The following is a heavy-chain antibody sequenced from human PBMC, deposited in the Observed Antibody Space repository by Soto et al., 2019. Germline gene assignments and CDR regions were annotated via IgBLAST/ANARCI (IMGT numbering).Heavy chain of an antibody. CDR1: GFTFSSFG. V-gene: IGHV3-33*01. J-gene: IGHJ6*02. CDR3: AREASYYSLWSGYYPSRNGMDV. CDR2: IWYDGSKK. D-gene: IGHD3-3*01. Sequence: QVQVVESGGGVVQPGRSLRLSCAASGFTFSSFGMHWVRQAPGKGLEWVSLIWYDGSKKSYGDSVNGRFTISRDNSRNTVYLQMNSLRADDTAVYYCAREASYYSLWSGYYPSRNGMDVWGQGTTVTVSS.